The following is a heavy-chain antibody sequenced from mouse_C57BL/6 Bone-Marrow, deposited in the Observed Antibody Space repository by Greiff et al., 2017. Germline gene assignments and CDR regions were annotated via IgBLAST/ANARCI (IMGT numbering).Heavy chain of an antibody. J-gene: IGHJ2*01. CDR2: ISSGGSYT. CDR3: TTTIDYFDY. V-gene: IGHV5-6*01. D-gene: IGHD2-12*01. CDR1: GFTFSSYG. Sequence: EVKLVESGGDLVKPGGSLKLSCAASGFTFSSYGMSWVRQTPDKRLEWVATISSGGSYTYYPDSVKGRFTNYRDNAKNTLYLQMSILKSEDTAMYNLTTTIDYFDYWGQGTTLTVSS.